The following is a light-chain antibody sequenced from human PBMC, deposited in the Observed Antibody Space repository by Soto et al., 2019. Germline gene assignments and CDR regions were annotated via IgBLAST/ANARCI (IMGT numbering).Light chain of an antibody. CDR3: QSYDTSLSGSV. CDR2: DNI. J-gene: IGLJ3*02. V-gene: IGLV1-40*01. CDR1: GSNLGAKYA. Sequence: QSVLTQPPSVSGAPGQRVTISCTGSGSNLGAKYAVHWYQQLPGTAPKLLIYDNINRPSGVPDRFSGSKSDTSASLAITGLQAGDEADYYCQSYDTSLSGSVFGGGTKL.